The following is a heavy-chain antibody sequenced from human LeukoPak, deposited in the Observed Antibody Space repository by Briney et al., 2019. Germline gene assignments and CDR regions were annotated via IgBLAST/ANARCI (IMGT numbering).Heavy chain of an antibody. J-gene: IGHJ6*02. Sequence: SETLSLTCTVSGYSISSGYYWGWIRQPPGKGLEWIGSIYHSGSTYYNPSLKSRVTISVDTSKNQFSLKLSSVTAADTAVYYCARDLPPLWFGEFSQALSRHYYGMDVWGQGTTVTVSS. CDR2: IYHSGST. D-gene: IGHD3-10*01. V-gene: IGHV4-38-2*02. CDR1: GYSISSGYY. CDR3: ARDLPPLWFGEFSQALSRHYYGMDV.